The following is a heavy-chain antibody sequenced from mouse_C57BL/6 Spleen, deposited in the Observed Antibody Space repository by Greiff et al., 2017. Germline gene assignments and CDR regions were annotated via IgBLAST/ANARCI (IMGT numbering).Heavy chain of an antibody. J-gene: IGHJ1*03. CDR3: ARSYGNHWYFDV. V-gene: IGHV1-42*01. Sequence: EVKLLESGPELVKPGASVKISCKASGYSFTGYYMNWVKQSPEKSLEWIGEINPSTGGTTYNQKFKAKATLTVDKSSSTAYMQLKSLTSEDSAVYYCARSYGNHWYFDVWGTGTTVTVSS. D-gene: IGHD2-10*02. CDR2: INPSTGGT. CDR1: GYSFTGYY.